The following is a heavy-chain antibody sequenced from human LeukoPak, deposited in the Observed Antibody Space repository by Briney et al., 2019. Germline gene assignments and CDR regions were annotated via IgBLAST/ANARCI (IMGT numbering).Heavy chain of an antibody. Sequence: SETLSLTCTVSDGSISSYYYTWIRQPAGKGLEWIGRIYTSGSTKYNPSLKSRVTMSVDTSKNQFSLKLSSVTAGDTGVYYCAREGKNYNYSFDYWGQGTLVTVSS. D-gene: IGHD1-20*01. CDR1: DGSISSYY. V-gene: IGHV4-4*07. CDR3: AREGKNYNYSFDY. CDR2: IYTSGST. J-gene: IGHJ4*02.